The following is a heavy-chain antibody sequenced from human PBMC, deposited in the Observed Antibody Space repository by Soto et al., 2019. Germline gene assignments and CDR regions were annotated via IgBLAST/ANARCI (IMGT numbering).Heavy chain of an antibody. CDR1: GFTSSSYA. J-gene: IGHJ4*02. D-gene: IGHD6-13*01. CDR3: ARGSYRYSSSWYYFDY. Sequence: GGSLRLSCAASGFTSSSYAMHWVRQAPGKGLEWVAVISYDGSNKYYADSVKGRFTISRDNSKNTLYLQMNSLRAEVTAVYYCARGSYRYSSSWYYFDYWGQGTLVTVSS. CDR2: ISYDGSNK. V-gene: IGHV3-30-3*01.